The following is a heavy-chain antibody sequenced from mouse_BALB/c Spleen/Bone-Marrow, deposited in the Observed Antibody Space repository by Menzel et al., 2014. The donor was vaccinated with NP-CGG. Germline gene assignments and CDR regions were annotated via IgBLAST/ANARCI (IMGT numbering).Heavy chain of an antibody. J-gene: IGHJ2*01. Sequence: VQLKHSGGGLVQPGGSLKLSCATSGFDFSRYWMSWVRQAPGKGLEWIGEINPDSSTINYTPSLKDKFIISRDNAKNTLYLQMSKVRSEDTALYYCARLYYYGNFAYWGQGTTLTVSS. D-gene: IGHD1-1*01. CDR2: INPDSSTI. V-gene: IGHV4-1*02. CDR1: GFDFSRYW. CDR3: ARLYYYGNFAY.